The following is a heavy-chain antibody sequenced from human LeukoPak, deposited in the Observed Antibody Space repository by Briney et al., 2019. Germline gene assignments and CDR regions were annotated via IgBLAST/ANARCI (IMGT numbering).Heavy chain of an antibody. CDR2: ISGHNGNT. V-gene: IGHV1-18*01. D-gene: IGHD6-19*01. CDR3: ARDQGSGWPNFDY. Sequence: EASVKVSCKASGYIFISYGISWVRQAPGQGLEWMGWISGHNGNTNYAQKLQGRVTMTTDTSTSTAYMELRSLRSDDTAVYYCARDQGSGWPNFDYWGQGTLVTVSS. J-gene: IGHJ4*02. CDR1: GYIFISYG.